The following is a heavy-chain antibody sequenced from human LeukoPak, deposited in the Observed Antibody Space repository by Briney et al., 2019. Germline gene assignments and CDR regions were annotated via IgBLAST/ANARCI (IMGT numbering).Heavy chain of an antibody. CDR1: GYTFTGYY. CDR2: INPNSGGT. V-gene: IGHV1-2*06. CDR3: ARGLMWSPGIFDP. D-gene: IGHD2-8*01. Sequence: GASVKVSCKASGYTFTGYYMHWVRQAPGQGLEWMGRINPNSGGTNYAQKFQGRVTMTRDTSISTAYMELSRLRSDDTAVYYCARGLMWSPGIFDPWGQGTLVTVSS. J-gene: IGHJ5*02.